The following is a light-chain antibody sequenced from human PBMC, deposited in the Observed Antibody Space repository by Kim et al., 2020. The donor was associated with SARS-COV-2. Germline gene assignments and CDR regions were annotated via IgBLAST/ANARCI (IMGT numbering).Light chain of an antibody. V-gene: IGKV3D-20*01. CDR2: DAS. Sequence: SFSPGERATLSCGARQSISSSYLAWYQQKPGLAPRLLIHDASTRATGIPDRFSGSGSGTDFTLSISRLEPEDFAVYYCQHYGSVVSFGGGTKVEI. CDR3: QHYGSVVS. J-gene: IGKJ4*01. CDR1: QSISSSY.